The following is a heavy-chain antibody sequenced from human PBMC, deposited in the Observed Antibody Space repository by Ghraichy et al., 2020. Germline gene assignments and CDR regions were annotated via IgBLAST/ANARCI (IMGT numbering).Heavy chain of an antibody. V-gene: IGHV3-7*01. CDR2: IKQDGSEK. Sequence: LSLTCAASGFTFSSDWMRWARQAPGKGLEWVATIKQDGSEKYYVDSVKGRFTISRDNAKNSLYLQMTSLTSDDTAVYYCVTIYRGSSVSDWGQRTLVTFSS. CDR1: GFTFSSDW. J-gene: IGHJ4*02. CDR3: VTIYRGSSVSD. D-gene: IGHD6-6*01.